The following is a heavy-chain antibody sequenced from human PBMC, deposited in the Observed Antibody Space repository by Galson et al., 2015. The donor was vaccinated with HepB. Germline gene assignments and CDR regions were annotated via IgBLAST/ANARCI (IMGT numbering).Heavy chain of an antibody. D-gene: IGHD3-3*01. J-gene: IGHJ5*02. CDR2: MNPNSGNT. CDR3: ARGDSYYDFWSGILSNIYLKHNWFDP. V-gene: IGHV1-8*01. Sequence: SVKVSCKASGYTFTSYDINWVRQATGQGLEWMGWMNPNSGNTGYAQKFQGRVTMTRNTSISTAYMELSSLRSEDTAVYYCARGDSYYDFWSGILSNIYLKHNWFDPWGQGTLVTVSS. CDR1: GYTFTSYD.